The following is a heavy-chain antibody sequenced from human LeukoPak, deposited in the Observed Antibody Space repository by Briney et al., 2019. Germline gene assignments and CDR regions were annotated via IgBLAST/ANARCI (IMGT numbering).Heavy chain of an antibody. Sequence: SETLSLTCTVSGGSISSYYWSWIRQPPGKGLEWIGYIYYSGGTNYNPSLKSRVTISVDTSKNQFSLKLSSVTAADTAVYYCARDVRGAFDIWGQGTMVTVSS. J-gene: IGHJ3*02. CDR1: GGSISSYY. CDR2: IYYSGGT. V-gene: IGHV4-59*01. CDR3: ARDVRGAFDI.